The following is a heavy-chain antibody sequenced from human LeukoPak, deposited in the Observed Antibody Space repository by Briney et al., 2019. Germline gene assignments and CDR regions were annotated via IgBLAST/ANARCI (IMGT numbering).Heavy chain of an antibody. D-gene: IGHD3-10*01. Sequence: ASVKVSCKASGYTFSDYYIHWVRQAPGQRLEWMGWINAGNGNTKYSQKFQGRVTITRDTSASTAYMELSSLRSEDTAVYYCASTMVRERDAFDIWGQGTMVTVSS. CDR2: INAGNGNT. CDR3: ASTMVRERDAFDI. J-gene: IGHJ3*02. V-gene: IGHV1-3*01. CDR1: GYTFSDYY.